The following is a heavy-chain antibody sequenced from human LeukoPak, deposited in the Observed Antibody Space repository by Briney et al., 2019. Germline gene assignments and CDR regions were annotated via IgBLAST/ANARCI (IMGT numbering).Heavy chain of an antibody. CDR3: ARDPWVGYSSSWYPGGAFDY. J-gene: IGHJ4*02. Sequence: GRSLRLSCAASGFTFSSYGMHWVRQAPGKGLEWVAVIWYDGSNKYYADSVKGRFTISRDNSKNTLYLQMNSLRAEDTAVYYCARDPWVGYSSSWYPGGAFDYWGQGTLVTVSS. CDR2: IWYDGSNK. CDR1: GFTFSSYG. D-gene: IGHD6-13*01. V-gene: IGHV3-33*01.